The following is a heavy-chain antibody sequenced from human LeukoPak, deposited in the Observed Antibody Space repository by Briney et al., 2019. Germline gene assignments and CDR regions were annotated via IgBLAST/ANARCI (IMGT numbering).Heavy chain of an antibody. CDR3: ARDKVTY. J-gene: IGHJ4*02. CDR1: GFTFSNYW. Sequence: PGGSLRLSCAASGFTFSNYWMSWVRQAPGKGLEWVAHINKDGSETYYVDSVKGRFTISRDNAKSSLCLQMNSLRVDDTAVYYCARDKVTYWGQGTLVTVSS. V-gene: IGHV3-7*01. CDR2: INKDGSET.